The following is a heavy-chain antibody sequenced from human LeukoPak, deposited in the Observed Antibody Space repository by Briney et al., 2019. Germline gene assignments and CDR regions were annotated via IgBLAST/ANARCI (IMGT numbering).Heavy chain of an antibody. CDR1: GFTFSSYA. V-gene: IGHV3-23*01. J-gene: IGHJ1*01. D-gene: IGHD3-22*01. Sequence: GGSLRLSCAASGFTFSSYAMSWVRQAPGKGLEWVSAISGSGGSTYYADSVKDRFTISRDNSRNTLYLQMNSLRGEDTAVYYCAKAGITMIVVVSKYFQHWGQGTLVTVSS. CDR2: ISGSGGST. CDR3: AKAGITMIVVVSKYFQH.